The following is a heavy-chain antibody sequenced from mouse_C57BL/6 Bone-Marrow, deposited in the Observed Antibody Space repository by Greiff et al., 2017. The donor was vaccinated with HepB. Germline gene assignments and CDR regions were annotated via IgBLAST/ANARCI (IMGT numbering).Heavy chain of an antibody. CDR2: IHPSDSDT. V-gene: IGHV1-74*01. CDR1: GYTFTSYW. CDR3: AIRWLPWDWYFDV. Sequence: QVQLQQPGAELVKPGASVKVSCKASGYTFTSYWMHWVKQRPGQGLEWIGRIHPSDSDTNYNQKFKGKATLTVDQSSSTAYMQLSSLTSEDSAVYYCAIRWLPWDWYFDVWGTGTTVTVSS. J-gene: IGHJ1*03. D-gene: IGHD2-3*01.